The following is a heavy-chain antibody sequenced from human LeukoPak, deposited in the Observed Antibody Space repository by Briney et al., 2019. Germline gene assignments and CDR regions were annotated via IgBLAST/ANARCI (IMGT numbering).Heavy chain of an antibody. V-gene: IGHV3-9*01. J-gene: IGHJ4*02. CDR1: GFTFDDYA. D-gene: IGHD5-12*01. CDR3: AKGVVATIHWYFDY. CDR2: ISWNSGSI. Sequence: GGSLRLSCAASGFTFDDYAMHWVRQAPGKGLEGVSGISWNSGSIGYADSVKGRFTISRDNAKNSLYLQMNSLRAEDTALYYCAKGVVATIHWYFDYWGQGTLVTVSS.